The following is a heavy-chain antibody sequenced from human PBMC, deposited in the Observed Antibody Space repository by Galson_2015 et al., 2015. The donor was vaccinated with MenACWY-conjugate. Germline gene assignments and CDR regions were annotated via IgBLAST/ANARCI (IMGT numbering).Heavy chain of an antibody. V-gene: IGHV2-5*02. CDR2: IYWDDDK. Sequence: PALVKPTQPLTLTCTFSGFSLSTSGVGVGWIRQPPGKALEWLALIYWDDDKRYSPSLRSRLTITKDTSKNHVVLTMTNMDPVDTATYYCSRTGATPGDYWGQGTLVTVSP. CDR3: SRTGATPGDY. D-gene: IGHD2-15*01. CDR1: GFSLSTSGVG. J-gene: IGHJ4*02.